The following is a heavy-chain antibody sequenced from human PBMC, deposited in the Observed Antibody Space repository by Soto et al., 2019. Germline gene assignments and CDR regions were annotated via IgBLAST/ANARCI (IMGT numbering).Heavy chain of an antibody. CDR2: INAGNGRE. Sequence: QVQLEQSGAEVKKPGASVKVSCKTSGYTFTSYTLHWVRQAPGQGLEWMGWINAGNGREKYSQRFQDRVSLSTDKPATTPYMEWRSLRSEATAVYFWARGGGWVGEASFDSWGQGTQVTVSS. V-gene: IGHV1-3*01. J-gene: IGHJ4*02. CDR3: ARGGGWVGEASFDS. D-gene: IGHD3-10*01. CDR1: GYTFTSYT.